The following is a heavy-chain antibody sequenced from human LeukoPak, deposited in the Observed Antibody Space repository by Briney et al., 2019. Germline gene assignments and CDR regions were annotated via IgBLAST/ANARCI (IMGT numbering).Heavy chain of an antibody. J-gene: IGHJ4*02. CDR3: VRDLILVWTPGDDFDH. Sequence: GGSLRLSCAASGFTFSNYWMHWVRQASGKGLEWVSRINEYGTTITYADSVKGRFTISRENARNTLFLQMNSLTPEDTAVYYCVRDLILVWTPGDDFDHWGQGALVTVSS. CDR2: INEYGTTI. V-gene: IGHV3-74*01. D-gene: IGHD3-16*01. CDR1: GFTFSNYW.